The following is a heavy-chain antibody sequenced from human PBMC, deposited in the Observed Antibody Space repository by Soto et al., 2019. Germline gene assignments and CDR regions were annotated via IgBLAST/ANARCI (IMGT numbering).Heavy chain of an antibody. D-gene: IGHD3-10*01. CDR2: IYYSGST. J-gene: IGHJ4*02. Sequence: SETLSLTCTVSGGSISSYYWSWIRQPPGKGLEWIGYIYYSGSTNYNPSLKSRVTISVDTSKNQFSLKLSSVTAADTAGYYCAVRYGSGTSSPADYWGQGTLVTVSS. CDR3: AVRYGSGTSSPADY. CDR1: GGSISSYY. V-gene: IGHV4-59*08.